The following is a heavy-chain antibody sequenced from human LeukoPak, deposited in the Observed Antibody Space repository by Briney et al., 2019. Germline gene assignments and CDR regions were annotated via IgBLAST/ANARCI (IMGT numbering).Heavy chain of an antibody. Sequence: AGGSLRLSCAASGFTFSTFAMIWVRQPPGKGLEWVSSIFPSGGEIHYADSVKGRFTISRDNSKNMVWLQINSPTAEDTATYHCAKDGNWARFEDWGQGTLVTVSS. D-gene: IGHD7-27*01. CDR3: AKDGNWARFED. CDR2: IFPSGGEI. J-gene: IGHJ4*02. V-gene: IGHV3-23*01. CDR1: GFTFSTFA.